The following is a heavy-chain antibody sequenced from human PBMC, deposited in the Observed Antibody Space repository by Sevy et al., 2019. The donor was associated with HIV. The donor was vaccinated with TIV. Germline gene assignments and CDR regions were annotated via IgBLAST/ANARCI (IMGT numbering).Heavy chain of an antibody. Sequence: SETVSLTCTVSGGSISSSSYYWGWIRQPPGQGLEWIGSIYYSGSTYYNPSLKSRVTISVDTSKNQFSLKLSSVTAADTAVYYCARLRAFYDFWSGYYIPPDYWGQGTLVTVSS. D-gene: IGHD3-3*01. V-gene: IGHV4-39*01. CDR2: IYYSGST. CDR3: ARLRAFYDFWSGYYIPPDY. J-gene: IGHJ4*02. CDR1: GGSISSSSYY.